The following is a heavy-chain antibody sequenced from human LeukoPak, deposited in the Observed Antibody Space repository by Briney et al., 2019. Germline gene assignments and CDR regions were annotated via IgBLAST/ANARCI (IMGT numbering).Heavy chain of an antibody. J-gene: IGHJ4*02. CDR3: ARGGASSRYFDY. CDR1: GGSISSYY. V-gene: IGHV4-59*01. D-gene: IGHD6-6*01. Sequence: SETLSLTCTVSGGSISSYYWSWIRQPPGKGLEWIGYTYYSGSTNYNPSLKSRVTISVDTSKNQFSLKLSSVTAADTAVYYCARGGASSRYFDYWGQGTLVTVSS. CDR2: TYYSGST.